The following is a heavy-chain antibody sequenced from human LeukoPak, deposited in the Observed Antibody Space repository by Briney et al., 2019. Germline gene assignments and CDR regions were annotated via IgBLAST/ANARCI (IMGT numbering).Heavy chain of an antibody. CDR2: INPNTGGT. CDR1: GYIFTGYY. Sequence: ASVKVSCKASGYIFTGYYMHWVRQAPGQGLEWMGWINPNTGGTNYTQKFQGRVTMTRDTSISTAYMELSRLRSDDTAVYYCARTSDFDYWGQGTLVTVSS. V-gene: IGHV1-2*02. J-gene: IGHJ4*02. CDR3: ARTSDFDY.